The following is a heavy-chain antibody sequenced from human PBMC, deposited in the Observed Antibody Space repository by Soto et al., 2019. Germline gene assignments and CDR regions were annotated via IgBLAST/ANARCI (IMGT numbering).Heavy chain of an antibody. CDR1: GFTFSSYA. Sequence: GGSLRLSCAASGFTFSSYAMSWVRQAPGKGLEWVSAISGSGGSTYYADSVKGRFTISRDNSKNTLYLQMNSLRAEDTAVYYCAKAGGAAQGAPASYYYGMDVWGQGTTVTVSS. V-gene: IGHV3-23*01. CDR2: ISGSGGST. CDR3: AKAGGAAQGAPASYYYGMDV. J-gene: IGHJ6*02. D-gene: IGHD3-16*01.